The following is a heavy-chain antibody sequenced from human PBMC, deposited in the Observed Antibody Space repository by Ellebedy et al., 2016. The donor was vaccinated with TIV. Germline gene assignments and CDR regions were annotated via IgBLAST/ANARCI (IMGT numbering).Heavy chain of an antibody. CDR1: GFTFSSYG. V-gene: IGHV3-30*03. J-gene: IGHJ4*02. Sequence: GESLKISCAASGFTFSSYGMHWVRQAPGKGLEWVAVISYDGSNKYYADSVKGRFTISRDNSKNTLYLQMNSLRAEDTAVYYCACLSSSRGIFVFDYWGQGALVTVSS. D-gene: IGHD6-6*01. CDR2: ISYDGSNK. CDR3: ACLSSSRGIFVFDY.